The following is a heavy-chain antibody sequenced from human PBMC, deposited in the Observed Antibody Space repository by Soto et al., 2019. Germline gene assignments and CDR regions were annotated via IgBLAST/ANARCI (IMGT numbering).Heavy chain of an antibody. J-gene: IGHJ4*02. D-gene: IGHD2-21*01. CDR1: GFSFSNYW. CDR2: INNDGSST. Sequence: GGSLRLSCAASGFSFSNYWMHWVRQAPGKGLLWVSRINNDGSSTAYADSVKGRFTVSRDNANNTLYLQMSSLRAEDTAVYYCVRDMRYCGRGYCHDYWGQGTLVTVSS. CDR3: VRDMRYCGRGYCHDY. V-gene: IGHV3-74*01.